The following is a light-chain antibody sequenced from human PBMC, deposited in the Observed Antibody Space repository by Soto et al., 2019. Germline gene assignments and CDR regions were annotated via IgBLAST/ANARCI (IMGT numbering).Light chain of an antibody. J-gene: IGKJ4*01. Sequence: PGERVTLSCRASQSVSSSNLTWYQQKPGQAPRLLIYGASTRATSIPARFSGSGSGTDFTLTISSLQPEDFAVYYCQQDYNLPPGITFGGGTKVEIK. CDR1: QSVSSSN. V-gene: IGKV3D-7*01. CDR2: GAS. CDR3: QQDYNLPPGIT.